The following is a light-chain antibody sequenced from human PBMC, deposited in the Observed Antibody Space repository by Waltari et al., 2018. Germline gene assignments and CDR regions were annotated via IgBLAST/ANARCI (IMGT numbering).Light chain of an antibody. CDR1: QSVLYSANNKNY. CDR3: QQYYTTPYT. Sequence: DIVMTQSPDSLAMSLGGRAPINCKSSQSVLYSANNKNYLAWYQQKPGQPPNLLIYWASTRESGVPDRFSGSGSGTDFTLTISSLQAEDVAVYYCQQYYTTPYTFGQGTKLEIK. V-gene: IGKV4-1*01. CDR2: WAS. J-gene: IGKJ2*01.